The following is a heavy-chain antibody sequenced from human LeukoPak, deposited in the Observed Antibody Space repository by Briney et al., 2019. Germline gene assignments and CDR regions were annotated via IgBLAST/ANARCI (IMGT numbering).Heavy chain of an antibody. Sequence: SETLSLTCTVSGGSLSSGSYYWSWIRQPAGKGLEWIGRIYTSGSTNYNPSLKSRVTISVDTSKNQFSLKLSSVTAADTAVYYCASFIAAIVPGYFDYWGQGTLVTVSS. D-gene: IGHD6-13*01. V-gene: IGHV4-61*02. CDR1: GGSLSSGSYY. CDR3: ASFIAAIVPGYFDY. CDR2: IYTSGST. J-gene: IGHJ4*02.